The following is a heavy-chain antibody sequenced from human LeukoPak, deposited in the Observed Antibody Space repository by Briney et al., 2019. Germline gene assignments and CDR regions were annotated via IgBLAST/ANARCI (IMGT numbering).Heavy chain of an antibody. Sequence: EASVKVSCKASGYTFTGYSIHWVRQAPGQGLEWMGWINPNSGVTNYAQKFQGRVTMTRDTSISTAYMELSRLRSDDTAVYYCARELLVGATTECRWGQGTLVTVSS. J-gene: IGHJ4*02. V-gene: IGHV1-2*02. CDR2: INPNSGVT. CDR3: ARELLVGATTECR. CDR1: GYTFTGYS. D-gene: IGHD1-26*01.